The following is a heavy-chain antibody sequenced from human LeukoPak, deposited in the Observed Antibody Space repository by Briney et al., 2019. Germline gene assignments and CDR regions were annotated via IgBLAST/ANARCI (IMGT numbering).Heavy chain of an antibody. CDR2: ITGSGDYT. V-gene: IGHV3-23*01. J-gene: IGHJ4*02. D-gene: IGHD2-21*01. Sequence: PGGSLRLSCAASGFSFSSHSMNWVRQAPGKGLEWVSGITGSGDYTYYIDSVQGRFTISRDNSKNMLFLQMNSLRAEDTALYYCAKVVMSARLYYFFYWGRGNLVTVSS. CDR3: AKVVMSARLYYFFY. CDR1: GFSFSSHS.